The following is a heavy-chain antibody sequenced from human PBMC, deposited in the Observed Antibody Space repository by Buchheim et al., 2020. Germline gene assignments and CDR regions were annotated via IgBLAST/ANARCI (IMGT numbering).Heavy chain of an antibody. CDR1: GSTFSTYN. J-gene: IGHJ4*02. Sequence: EVHLVESGGGLVQPGGSLRLSCAVSGSTFSTYNMNWVRQAPGKGLEWVSNMGSGGHIYYADSMKGRFTISRDNAKSSLYLQMNSLRDEDTAVYYCATDRDWAFDYWGQGTL. D-gene: IGHD3/OR15-3a*01. CDR2: MGSGGHI. CDR3: ATDRDWAFDY. V-gene: IGHV3-48*02.